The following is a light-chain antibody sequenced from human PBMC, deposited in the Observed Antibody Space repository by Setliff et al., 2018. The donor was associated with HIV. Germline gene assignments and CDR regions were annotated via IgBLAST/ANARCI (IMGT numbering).Light chain of an antibody. Sequence: QSALAQPASVSGSPGQSITTACTGTNRDVGGYDRVSWYQQSPGAAPKLLIFEVTNRPSGVPARFSGSKSGNTASLTISGLQAADEADYFCSSYVASITSPYVFGTGTKVTVL. CDR3: SSYVASITSPYV. J-gene: IGLJ1*01. CDR1: NRDVGGYDR. CDR2: EVT. V-gene: IGLV2-18*02.